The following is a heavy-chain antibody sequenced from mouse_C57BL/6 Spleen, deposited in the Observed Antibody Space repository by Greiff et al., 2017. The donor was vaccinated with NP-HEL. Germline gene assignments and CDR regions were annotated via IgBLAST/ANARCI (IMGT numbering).Heavy chain of an antibody. CDR1: GFTFSSYA. CDR3: ARDLTVNYAMDY. V-gene: IGHV5-4*01. D-gene: IGHD1-1*01. CDR2: ISDGGSYT. J-gene: IGHJ4*01. Sequence: EVKLMESGGGLVKPGGSLKLSCAASGFTFSSYAMSWVRQTPEKRLEWVATISDGGSYTYYPDNVKGRFTISRDNAKNNLYLQMSHLKSEDTAMYYCARDLTVNYAMDYWGQGTSVTVSS.